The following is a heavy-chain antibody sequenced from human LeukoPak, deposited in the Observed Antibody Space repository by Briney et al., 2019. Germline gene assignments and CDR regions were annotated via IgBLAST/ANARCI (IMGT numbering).Heavy chain of an antibody. CDR3: ARDLGHSNTYYYDSI. CDR1: GGSISSGGYY. V-gene: IGHV4-31*03. D-gene: IGHD3-22*01. CDR2: IYYSGST. Sequence: SETLSLSCTVSGGSISSGGYYWSWIRQHPGKGLEWIGYIYYSGSTYYNPSLKSRVTISVDTSKNQFSLKLSSVTAADTAVYYCARDLGHSNTYYYDSIWGQGTLVTVSS. J-gene: IGHJ4*02.